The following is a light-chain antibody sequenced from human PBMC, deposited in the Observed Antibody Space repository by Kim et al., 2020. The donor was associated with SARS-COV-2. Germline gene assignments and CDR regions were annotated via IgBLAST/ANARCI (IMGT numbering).Light chain of an antibody. V-gene: IGLV8-61*01. J-gene: IGLJ3*02. CDR3: VLYMGSGIWV. Sequence: GGTVTLTCGLNSGSVSTTNYPTWSQQTPGQTPRTLIYNTKTRSSGVPDRFSGSILGTKAALTITGAQADDESIYYCVLYMGSGIWVFGGGTKLTVL. CDR1: SGSVSTTNY. CDR2: NTK.